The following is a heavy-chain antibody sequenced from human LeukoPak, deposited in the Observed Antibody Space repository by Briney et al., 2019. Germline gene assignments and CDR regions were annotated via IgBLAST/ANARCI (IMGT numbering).Heavy chain of an antibody. CDR1: GFTVNNNF. V-gene: IGHV3-66*01. CDR2: IYSGGST. J-gene: IGHJ1*01. D-gene: IGHD6-13*01. Sequence: GGSRRLSCAASGFTVNNNFMTWVRQAPGKGLEWVSVIYSGGSTYYADSVKGRFTISRDNSKNTLYLQMNSLRAEDTAVYYCARDHIAAAGTPQHWGQGTLVTVSS. CDR3: ARDHIAAAGTPQH.